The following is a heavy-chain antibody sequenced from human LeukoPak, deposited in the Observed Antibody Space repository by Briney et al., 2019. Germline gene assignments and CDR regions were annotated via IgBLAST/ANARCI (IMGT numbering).Heavy chain of an antibody. CDR2: ISGAGGST. D-gene: IGHD1-1*01. CDR3: VKLRTGTATNFDY. J-gene: IGHJ4*02. CDR1: GFTFSSYA. V-gene: IGHV3-23*01. Sequence: GGSLRLSCAASGFTFSSYAMSWVRQAPGKGLGWVSGISGAGGSTYYADSVKGRFTISRVNSKDTLYLQMNSLRAEDTAIYYCVKLRTGTATNFDYWGQGTLVTVSS.